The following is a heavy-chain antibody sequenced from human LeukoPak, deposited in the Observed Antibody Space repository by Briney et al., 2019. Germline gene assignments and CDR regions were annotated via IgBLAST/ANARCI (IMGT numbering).Heavy chain of an antibody. D-gene: IGHD2-21*02. Sequence: PGGSLRLSCAASGFTLSSYEMHWVRQAPGKGLVWVSRINSDGSRTGYADSVKGRFTTSRDNAKNTLYLQMNSLRAEDTAIYYCARELAREVTLDYWGQGTLVTVSS. CDR2: INSDGSRT. CDR1: GFTLSSYE. CDR3: ARELAREVTLDY. V-gene: IGHV3-74*01. J-gene: IGHJ4*02.